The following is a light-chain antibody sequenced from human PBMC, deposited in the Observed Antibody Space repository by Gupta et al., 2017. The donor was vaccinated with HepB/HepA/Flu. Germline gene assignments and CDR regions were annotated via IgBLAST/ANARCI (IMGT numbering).Light chain of an antibody. CDR2: DVS. CDR3: CSYTTSSTLV. V-gene: IGLV2-14*01. J-gene: IGLJ2*01. Sequence: QSALTQPASVSGSPGQSITISCTGTSSDVGSYNFVSWYQQYPGKAPKLMLYDVSNRPSGVSNRFFGSKSGNTASLTISGLQAEDEADYYCCSYTTSSTLVFGGGTKLTVL. CDR1: SSDVGSYNF.